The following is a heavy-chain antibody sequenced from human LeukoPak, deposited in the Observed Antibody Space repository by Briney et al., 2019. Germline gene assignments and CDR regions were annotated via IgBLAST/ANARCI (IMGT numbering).Heavy chain of an antibody. Sequence: SETLSLTCTVSGGSISSYYWSWIRQPPGKGLEWIGYIYYSGSTNYNPSLKSRVTISVDTSKNQFSLKLSSVTAADTAVYYCAKDPAGSSGWYSSWGQGTLVTVSS. D-gene: IGHD6-19*01. CDR3: AKDPAGSSGWYSS. CDR2: IYYSGST. CDR1: GGSISSYY. V-gene: IGHV4-59*01. J-gene: IGHJ5*02.